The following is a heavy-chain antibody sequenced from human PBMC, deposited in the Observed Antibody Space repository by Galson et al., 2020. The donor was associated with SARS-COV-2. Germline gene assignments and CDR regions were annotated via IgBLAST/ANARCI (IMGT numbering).Heavy chain of an antibody. V-gene: IGHV3-23*01. CDR2: ISGGGGNT. J-gene: IGHJ4*02. D-gene: IGHD2-8*01. CDR1: GFTFGSYA. Sequence: GESLKISCAASGFTFGSYAMSWVRQAPGKGLEWVSAISGGGGNTYYADSVKGRFTISRDNSKDTVYVQMNSLRAEDTAVYYCARDRGNYCSNDLCYRTYFDYWGQGTLVTVSS. CDR3: ARDRGNYCSNDLCYRTYFDY.